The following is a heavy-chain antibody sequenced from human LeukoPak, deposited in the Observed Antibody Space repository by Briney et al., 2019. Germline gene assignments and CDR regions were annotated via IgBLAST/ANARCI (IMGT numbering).Heavy chain of an antibody. CDR1: GFTFSDYY. J-gene: IGHJ4*02. Sequence: GGSLGLSCAASGFTFSDYYMSWIRQAPGKGLEWVSYISSSGSTIYYADSVKGRFTNSRDNAKNSLYLQMNSLRAEDTALYYCAKDTYSSSSYFDYWGQGTLVTVSS. CDR2: ISSSGSTI. V-gene: IGHV3-11*01. D-gene: IGHD6-13*01. CDR3: AKDTYSSSSYFDY.